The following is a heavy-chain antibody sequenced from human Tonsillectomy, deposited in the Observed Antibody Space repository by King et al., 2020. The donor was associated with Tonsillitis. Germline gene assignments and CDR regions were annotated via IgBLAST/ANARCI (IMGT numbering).Heavy chain of an antibody. Sequence: QLQESGPGLVKPSETLSLTCTVSGGSISSTSYHWAWIRQPPGKGLEWIGSIYYSGRTYYNPSLKSRVTISVETSTNQFSLKLSSVTAAYTAVYYCARRYYYDSCSYPAYYFDFGGQGTLVTVFS. D-gene: IGHD3-22*01. V-gene: IGHV4-39*01. CDR2: IYYSGRT. CDR1: GGSISSTSYH. J-gene: IGHJ4*02. CDR3: ARRYYYDSCSYPAYYFDF.